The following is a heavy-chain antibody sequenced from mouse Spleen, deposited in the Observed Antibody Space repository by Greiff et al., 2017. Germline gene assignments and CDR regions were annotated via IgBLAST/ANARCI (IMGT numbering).Heavy chain of an antibody. CDR3: AREGYGGAMDY. J-gene: IGHJ4*01. CDR1: GFSLAGYG. D-gene: IGHD1-1*02. V-gene: IGHV2-6-7*01. CDR2: IWGDGST. Sequence: VQLQQSGPGLVAPSQSLSITCTVSGFSLAGYGVNWVRQPPGKGLEWLGMIWGDGSTDYNSALKSRLSISKDNSKSQVFLKMNSLQTDDTARYYCAREGYGGAMDYWGQGTSVTVSS.